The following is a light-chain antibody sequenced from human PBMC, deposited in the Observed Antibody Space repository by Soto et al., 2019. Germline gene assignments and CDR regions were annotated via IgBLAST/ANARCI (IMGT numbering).Light chain of an antibody. CDR2: GNS. Sequence: QSVLTQPPSVSGAPGQRVTISCTGSSSNIGAGYDVHWYQQLPGTARKLLIYGNSNRPSGVPDRFSGSKSGTSASLAITGLKAEDEAEYYCQSYDSSLSGPVFGGGTKLTVL. J-gene: IGLJ2*01. V-gene: IGLV1-40*01. CDR1: SSNIGAGYD. CDR3: QSYDSSLSGPV.